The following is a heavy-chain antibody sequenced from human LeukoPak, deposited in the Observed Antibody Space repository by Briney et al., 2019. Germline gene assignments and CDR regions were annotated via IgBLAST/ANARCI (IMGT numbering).Heavy chain of an antibody. Sequence: GGSLRLSCAASGFTFSNYWMTWVRQAPGKGLVWVSRIASDGSSTTYADSVKGRFSISRDNAKNTLYLQMNSLRVEDTAVYYCARGRPHGNDYWGQGTLVTVSS. CDR3: ARGRPHGNDY. CDR1: GFTFSNYW. V-gene: IGHV3-74*01. CDR2: IASDGSST. J-gene: IGHJ4*02. D-gene: IGHD4-23*01.